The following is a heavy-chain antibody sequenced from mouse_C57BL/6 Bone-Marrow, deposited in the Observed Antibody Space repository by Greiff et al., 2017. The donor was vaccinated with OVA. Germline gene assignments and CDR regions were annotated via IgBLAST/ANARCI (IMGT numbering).Heavy chain of an antibody. CDR3: TRPIYDGYYPFAY. J-gene: IGHJ3*01. D-gene: IGHD2-3*01. V-gene: IGHV1-5*01. CDR1: GYTFTSYW. Sequence: VHVKQSGPVLARPGASVKMSCKTSGYTFTSYWMHWVKQRPGQGLEWIGAIYPGNSDTSYNQKFKGKAKLTAVTSASTAYMELSSLTNEDSAVYYCTRPIYDGYYPFAYWGQGTLVTVSA. CDR2: IYPGNSDT.